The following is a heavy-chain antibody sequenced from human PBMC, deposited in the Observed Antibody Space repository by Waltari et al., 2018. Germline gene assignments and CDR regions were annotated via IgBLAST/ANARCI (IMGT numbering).Heavy chain of an antibody. CDR2: IKQDGSEK. D-gene: IGHD6-6*01. CDR3: ARDLGAGEQLAGDY. V-gene: IGHV3-7*01. J-gene: IGHJ4*02. CDR1: GFTFSSSW. Sequence: EVQLVESGGGLVQPGGSLRLSGAASGFTFSSSWMSWVRQAPGKGLEWVANIKQDGSEKYDVDSVKGRFTISRDNAKNSLYLQMNSLRAEDTAVYYCARDLGAGEQLAGDYWGQGTLVTVSS.